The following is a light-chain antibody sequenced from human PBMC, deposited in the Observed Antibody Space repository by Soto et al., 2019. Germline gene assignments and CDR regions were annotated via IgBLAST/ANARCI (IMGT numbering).Light chain of an antibody. V-gene: IGKV3-20*01. Sequence: EIVLTQSPGTLSLSPGERATLSCRASQSVSSNYLAWYQQKPGQAPRLLIYGASIRATGIPDRFSRSGPGPVFTLTFFRLEPEDFALYYCQQYCSLLYTFGHGTKLEIK. CDR2: GAS. J-gene: IGKJ2*01. CDR3: QQYCSLLYT. CDR1: QSVSSNY.